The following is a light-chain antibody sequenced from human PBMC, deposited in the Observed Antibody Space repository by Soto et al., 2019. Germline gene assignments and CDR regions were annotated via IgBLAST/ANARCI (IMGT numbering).Light chain of an antibody. CDR1: NIGSKS. CDR2: YDS. J-gene: IGLJ2*01. V-gene: IGLV3-21*04. CDR3: QVWDIGSGVA. Sequence: SSVLTQAPSVSVAPGKTATITCGGTNIGSKSVHWYQQKPGQAPVLVIYYDSDRPSGIPERFSGSNSGSTATLTNGRVEAGDEADYYCQVWDIGSGVAFGGGTKLTVL.